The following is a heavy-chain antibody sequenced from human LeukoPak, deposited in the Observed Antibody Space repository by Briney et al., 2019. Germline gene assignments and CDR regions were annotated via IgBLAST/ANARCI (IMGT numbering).Heavy chain of an antibody. D-gene: IGHD3-22*01. V-gene: IGHV1-24*01. J-gene: IGHJ4*02. Sequence: AASVKVSCKVSGYTLTELSMHWLRQAPGKGLDWMGGFDPEDGETIYAQKFQGRVTMTEDTSTDTAYMELSSLRSEDTAVYSCATLSSGDFDYWGQGTLVTVSS. CDR3: ATLSSGDFDY. CDR2: FDPEDGET. CDR1: GYTLTELS.